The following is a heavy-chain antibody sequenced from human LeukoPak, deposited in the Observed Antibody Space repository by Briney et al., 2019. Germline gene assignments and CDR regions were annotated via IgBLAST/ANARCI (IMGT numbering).Heavy chain of an antibody. J-gene: IGHJ4*02. V-gene: IGHV3-30*03. D-gene: IGHD2-21*01. CDR3: VRDLYSRSPYFDV. Sequence: GGSLRLSCAASGFTFASYAMYWVRQALGRGLEWVASISYDGRDKYYVDSVKGRFFISKDSSMSTLYLDMNSLRPEDTALYYCVRDLYSRSPYFDVWGQGTLVTVSS. CDR1: GFTFASYA. CDR2: ISYDGRDK.